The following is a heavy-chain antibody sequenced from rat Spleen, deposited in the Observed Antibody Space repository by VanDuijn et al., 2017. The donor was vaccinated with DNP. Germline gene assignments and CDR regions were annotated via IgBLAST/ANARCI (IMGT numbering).Heavy chain of an antibody. J-gene: IGHJ2*01. CDR3: AKGVSFDY. Sequence: EVQLVESGGGLVQPGKSLKLSCAASGFTFSVFGMAWVRQAPTQGLEWVASVSSNDNVYYRDSVKGRFTISRDNAKNTQYLQMDSLRSEDTATYYCAKGVSFDYWGQGVMVTVSS. V-gene: IGHV5S13*01. CDR1: GFTFSVFG. CDR2: VSSNDNV. D-gene: IGHD1-11*01.